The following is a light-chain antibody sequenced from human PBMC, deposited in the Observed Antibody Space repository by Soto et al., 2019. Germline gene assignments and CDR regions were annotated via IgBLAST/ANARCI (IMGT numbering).Light chain of an antibody. CDR1: SSDVGVHNS. CDR3: SSYSSSSTLVV. J-gene: IGLJ2*01. CDR2: NVS. V-gene: IGLV2-14*01. Sequence: QSALTQPASVSGSPGQSITISCTGSSSDVGVHNSVSWYQQHPGKAPKLMIYNVSHRPSGVSNRFSASKSGNTASLTISGLQAEDEADYYCSSYSSSSTLVVFGGGTKLTVL.